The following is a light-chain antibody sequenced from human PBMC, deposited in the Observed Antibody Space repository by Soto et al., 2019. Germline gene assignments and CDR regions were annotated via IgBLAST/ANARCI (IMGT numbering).Light chain of an antibody. CDR3: MQGTHWPPT. V-gene: IGKV2-30*01. CDR2: RAS. CDR1: RSLVYSDGIPY. Sequence: DVVMTQSPLFLPVTLGQPASISCRSRRSLVYSDGIPYLNWFHQRPGQSPRRLIYRASNRDSGVPDRFSGSGSGTDFTLKISRVEAEDVGVYYCMQGTHWPPTFGPGTKVEIK. J-gene: IGKJ1*01.